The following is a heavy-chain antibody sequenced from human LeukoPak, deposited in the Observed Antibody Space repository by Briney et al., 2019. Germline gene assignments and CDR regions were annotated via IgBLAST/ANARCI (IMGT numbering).Heavy chain of an antibody. Sequence: SETLSLTCTVSVGSISNYYLSWVRQPPGKGLEWIGYISYSGSTNYNPSLKSRVTISVDTSKNQFSLKLSSVTAADTAVYYCARRGNYYDSSGYYHHWYFDLWGPGTLVTVSS. CDR2: ISYSGST. J-gene: IGHJ2*01. V-gene: IGHV4-59*08. CDR3: ARRGNYYDSSGYYHHWYFDL. D-gene: IGHD3-22*01. CDR1: VGSISNYY.